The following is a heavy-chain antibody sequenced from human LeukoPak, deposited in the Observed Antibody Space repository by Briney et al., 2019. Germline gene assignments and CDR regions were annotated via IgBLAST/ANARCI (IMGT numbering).Heavy chain of an antibody. Sequence: GGSLRLSCAASGFSLSSYAMHWVRQAPGKGLEWVAVISYDGSNKNYADSVKGRFTISRDNSKNTLYLQMNSLRAEDTAVYYCASESRLQAGPYYYYGMDVWGQGTTVTVSS. D-gene: IGHD5-12*01. CDR1: GFSLSSYA. CDR3: ASESRLQAGPYYYYGMDV. J-gene: IGHJ6*02. CDR2: ISYDGSNK. V-gene: IGHV3-30-3*01.